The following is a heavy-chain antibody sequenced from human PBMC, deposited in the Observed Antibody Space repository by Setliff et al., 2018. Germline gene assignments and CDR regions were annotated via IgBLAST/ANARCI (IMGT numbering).Heavy chain of an antibody. CDR2: LYSSGST. D-gene: IGHD7-27*01. J-gene: IGHJ4*02. Sequence: PSETLSLTCTVSGGSISSGPYYWNWFRQPAGKGLEWIGRLYSSGSTNYNPSLKSRVIISVDTSKNQFSLKLSSVTAADTAVYYCASTDWGWGYYFDYWGQGTLVTVSS. CDR3: ASTDWGWGYYFDY. CDR1: GGSISSGPYY. V-gene: IGHV4-61*02.